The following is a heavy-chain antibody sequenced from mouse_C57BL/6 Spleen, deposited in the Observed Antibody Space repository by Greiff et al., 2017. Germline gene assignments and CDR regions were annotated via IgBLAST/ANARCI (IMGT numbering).Heavy chain of an antibody. CDR1: GFTFSDYG. Sequence: EVKLMESGGGLVQPGGSLKLSCAASGFTFSDYGMAWVRQAPRKGPEWVAFISNLAYSIYYADTVTGRFTISRENAKNTLYLEMSSLRSEDTAMYYCARAHDYAMDYWGQGTSVTVSS. CDR2: ISNLAYSI. CDR3: ARAHDYAMDY. V-gene: IGHV5-15*01. J-gene: IGHJ4*01.